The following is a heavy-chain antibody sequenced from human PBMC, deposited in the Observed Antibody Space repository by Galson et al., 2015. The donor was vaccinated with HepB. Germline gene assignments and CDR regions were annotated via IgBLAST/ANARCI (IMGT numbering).Heavy chain of an antibody. Sequence: SVKVSCKASGYTFTSYAMHWVRQAPGQRLEWMGWINAGNGNTKYSQKFQGRVTITRDTSASTAYMELSSLRSEDTAVYYCARDRLEQQLATLGYYYYGMDVWGQGTTVTVSS. CDR3: ARDRLEQQLATLGYYYYGMDV. J-gene: IGHJ6*02. V-gene: IGHV1-3*01. D-gene: IGHD6-13*01. CDR2: INAGNGNT. CDR1: GYTFTSYA.